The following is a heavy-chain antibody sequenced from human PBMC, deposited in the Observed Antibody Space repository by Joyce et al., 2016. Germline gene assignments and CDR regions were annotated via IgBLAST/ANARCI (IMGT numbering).Heavy chain of an antibody. CDR2: ISPYNGKT. J-gene: IGHJ4*02. CDR1: GYTFTNFA. CDR3: ARERLGVAATGTRQHFAS. D-gene: IGHD2-21*02. Sequence: QVHLAQSGTEVKKPGASVMVSCKASGYTFTNFAIGWVRQAPGQGLEWLGWISPYNGKTEYAQRLQGRVTMTTVTSTNTAYMELRGLTSDDTAIYYCARERLGVAATGTRQHFASWGQGTLVTVTS. V-gene: IGHV1-18*04.